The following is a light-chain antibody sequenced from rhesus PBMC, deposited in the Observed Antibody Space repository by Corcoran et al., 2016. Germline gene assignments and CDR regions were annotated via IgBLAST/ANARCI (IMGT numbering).Light chain of an antibody. J-gene: IGKJ1*01. Sequence: DIQMTQSPSSLSASVGDRVTITCRASQGITNDLAWYQQKPGETPKLLIYEASSLQSGIPSRFSGSGSGTDFTLTSSILQSEDFATYYCQHYYSTPWTFGQGTKVEIK. CDR1: QGITND. V-gene: IGKV1-25*01. CDR2: EAS. CDR3: QHYYSTPWT.